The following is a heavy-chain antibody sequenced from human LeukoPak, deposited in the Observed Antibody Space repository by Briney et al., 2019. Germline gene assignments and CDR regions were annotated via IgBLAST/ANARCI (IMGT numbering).Heavy chain of an antibody. Sequence: GGSLRLSCAASGFTFSSYSMNWVRQAPGKGLEWVSYISSSSSTIYYADSVKGRFTISRDNAKNSLYLQMNRLRAEDTAVYYCARAGPSSSWHQFDYWGQGTLVTVSS. J-gene: IGHJ4*02. CDR1: GFTFSSYS. CDR2: ISSSSSTI. V-gene: IGHV3-48*01. CDR3: ARAGPSSSWHQFDY. D-gene: IGHD6-13*01.